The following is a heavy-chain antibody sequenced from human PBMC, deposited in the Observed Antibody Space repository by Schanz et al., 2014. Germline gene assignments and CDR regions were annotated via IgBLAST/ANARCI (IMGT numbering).Heavy chain of an antibody. D-gene: IGHD6-6*01. V-gene: IGHV3-30*04. J-gene: IGHJ4*02. Sequence: QVVLMESGGGVVRPGRSVRLSCVASGFTFRSYGMHWVRQAPGKGLEWVAHISFDGGKTYYADSVKGRFTISRDNTKNTLFLQMNNLRPEDTAMYFCARVGRDYISSSVHDSLHYWGQGSLVTVS. CDR1: GFTFRSYG. CDR3: ARVGRDYISSSVHDSLHY. CDR2: ISFDGGKT.